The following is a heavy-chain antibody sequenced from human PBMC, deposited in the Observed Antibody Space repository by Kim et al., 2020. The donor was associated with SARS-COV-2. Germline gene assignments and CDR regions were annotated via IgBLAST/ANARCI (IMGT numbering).Heavy chain of an antibody. Sequence: GGSLRLSCAASGFTFKNHGMNWVRQAPGKGLEWVSAISDSGASTSYADSAKGRFTISRDNSKNTLYLQMNSLRADDTAVYYCAKETGNQYYFDYWGQGTLVTVSS. J-gene: IGHJ4*02. D-gene: IGHD1-1*01. CDR2: ISDSGAST. CDR3: AKETGNQYYFDY. V-gene: IGHV3-23*01. CDR1: GFTFKNHG.